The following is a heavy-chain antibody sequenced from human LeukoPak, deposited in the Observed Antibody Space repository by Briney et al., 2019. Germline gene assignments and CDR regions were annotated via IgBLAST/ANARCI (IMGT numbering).Heavy chain of an antibody. CDR3: ARAAYCGSTSCYRSYGLDV. Sequence: PGGSLRLSCAASGLTFSTYAMSWVRQAPGKGLEWVSVISGSGTSTYYADSVKGRFTISRDNSKNTLYLQMNSLRADDTAVFYCARAAYCGSTSCYRSYGLDVWGQGTTVTVSS. CDR1: GLTFSTYA. J-gene: IGHJ6*02. D-gene: IGHD2-2*01. V-gene: IGHV3-23*01. CDR2: ISGSGTST.